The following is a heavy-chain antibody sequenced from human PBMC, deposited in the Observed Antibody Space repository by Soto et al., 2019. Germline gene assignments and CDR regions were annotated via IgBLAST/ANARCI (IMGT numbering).Heavy chain of an antibody. Sequence: GGSLRLSCTASGFTFSNYWMHWVRQPPGKGLVWVSRINSDGSSTTYADSVKGRFTISRDNAKNTLYLQMDSLRAEDTAVYYCARVETCNSISCYSVFESWGQGTLVTVPQ. CDR2: INSDGSST. CDR3: ARVETCNSISCYSVFES. J-gene: IGHJ4*02. V-gene: IGHV3-74*03. CDR1: GFTFSNYW. D-gene: IGHD2-2*01.